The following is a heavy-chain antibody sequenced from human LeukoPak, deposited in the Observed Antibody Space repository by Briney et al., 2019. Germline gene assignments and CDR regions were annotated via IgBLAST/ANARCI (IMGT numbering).Heavy chain of an antibody. J-gene: IGHJ5*02. CDR3: ARAALGYCSSTSCPEGWFDP. Sequence: ASVKVSCKASGYTFTGYYMHWVRQAPGQGLEWMGWINPNSGGTNYAQKFQGRVTMTRDTSISTAYMELSRLRSDDTAVYYCARAALGYCSSTSCPEGWFDPWGQGTPVTVPS. CDR1: GYTFTGYY. CDR2: INPNSGGT. V-gene: IGHV1-2*02. D-gene: IGHD2-2*01.